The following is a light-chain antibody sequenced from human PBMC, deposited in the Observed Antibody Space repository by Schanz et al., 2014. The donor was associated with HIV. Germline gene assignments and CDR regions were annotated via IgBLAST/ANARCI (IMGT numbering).Light chain of an antibody. CDR2: DDK. J-gene: IGLJ2*01. Sequence: QSVLTQPPSLSGAPGQRVSLSCNGTSSNIGAGYDVHWYQQFPGTAPKLLIFDDKNRPSGVPDRYSGSKSDTSASLAITGLQAEDEANYYCQSFDKSVSAVVFGGGTKLTVL. V-gene: IGLV1-40*01. CDR3: QSFDKSVSAVV. CDR1: SSNIGAGYD.